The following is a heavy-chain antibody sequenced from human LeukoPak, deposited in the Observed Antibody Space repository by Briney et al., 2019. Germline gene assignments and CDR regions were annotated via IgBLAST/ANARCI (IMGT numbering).Heavy chain of an antibody. D-gene: IGHD2-21*01. Sequence: SETLSLTCSVSGASISSYYWSWIRQPPGKGLEWIGYLFHSGSTNYNPSLKSRVTISVDTSKNQFSLKLNSVTAADTAVYYRARAGASYSFDYWGQGTLVTVSS. CDR1: GASISSYY. V-gene: IGHV4-59*01. CDR2: LFHSGST. J-gene: IGHJ4*02. CDR3: ARAGASYSFDY.